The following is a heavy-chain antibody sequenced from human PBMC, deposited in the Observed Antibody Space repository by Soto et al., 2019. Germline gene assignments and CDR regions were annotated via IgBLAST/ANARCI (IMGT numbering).Heavy chain of an antibody. CDR1: GFTFSSYA. CDR3: AKGYSPLECSAAGTFLCAEYFQH. V-gene: IGHV3-23*01. J-gene: IGHJ1*01. CDR2: ISGSGGST. D-gene: IGHD6-13*01. Sequence: GGSLRLSCAASGFTFSSYAMSWVRQAPGKGLEWVSAISGSGGSTYYADSVKGRFTISRDNSKNTLYLQMNSLRAEETAVYYCAKGYSPLECSAAGTFLCAEYFQHWGQGTLVTVSS.